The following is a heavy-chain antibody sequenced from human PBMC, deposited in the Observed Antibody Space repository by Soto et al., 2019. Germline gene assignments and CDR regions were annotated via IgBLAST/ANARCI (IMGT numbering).Heavy chain of an antibody. CDR1: GYTITELS. CDR2: FDPEDGET. V-gene: IGHV1-24*01. J-gene: IGHJ4*02. CDR3: ATDAIAAAGLFDY. D-gene: IGHD6-13*01. Sequence: ASVKVSCKVSGYTITELSMHWVRQAPGKGLEWMGGFDPEDGETIYAQKFQGRVTMTEDTSTDTAYMELSSLRSEGTAVYYCATDAIAAAGLFDYWGQGTLVTVSS.